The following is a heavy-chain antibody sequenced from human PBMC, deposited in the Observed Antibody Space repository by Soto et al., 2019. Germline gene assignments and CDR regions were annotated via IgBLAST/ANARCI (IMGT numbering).Heavy chain of an antibody. Sequence: QVQLVQSGAEVKKPGSSVKVSCKSSGGTFSNYGFSWVRQAPGQGLECMGVIVPIFGAEHPQKFQGRVTIAAYESRNTVFKELRGLRSDDTAVYYSERGGSDYDGSGYYQGHVWGQGTTVTVSS. CDR2: IVPIFGA. CDR3: ERGGSDYDGSGYYQGHV. J-gene: IGHJ6*02. CDR1: GGTFSNYG. V-gene: IGHV1-69*12. D-gene: IGHD3-22*01.